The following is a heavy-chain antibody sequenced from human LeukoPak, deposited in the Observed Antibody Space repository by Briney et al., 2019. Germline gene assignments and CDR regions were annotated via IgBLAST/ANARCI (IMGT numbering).Heavy chain of an antibody. D-gene: IGHD3-22*01. Sequence: GGALRLSCAASGFAFSSYGMHWVRQAPGKGLEWVAFIRFDGSNNYCADSVKGRFTISRDNSKNTLYLQMNSLRAEDTAVYYCAKDGGGYYPYYYYYMDVWGKGTTVTISS. CDR3: AKDGGGYYPYYYYYMDV. J-gene: IGHJ6*03. CDR1: GFAFSSYG. V-gene: IGHV3-30*02. CDR2: IRFDGSNN.